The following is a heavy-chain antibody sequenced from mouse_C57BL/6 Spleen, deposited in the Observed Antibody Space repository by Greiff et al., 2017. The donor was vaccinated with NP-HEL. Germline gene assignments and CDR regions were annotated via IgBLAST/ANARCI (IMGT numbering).Heavy chain of an antibody. CDR1: GYTFTSYW. CDR2: IDPSDSYT. CDR3: AIDSSGYGFAY. Sequence: IQLQQSGAELVMPGASVKLSCKASGYTFTSYWMHWVKQRPGQGLEWIGEIDPSDSYTNYNQKFKGKSTLTVDKSSSTAYMQLSSLTSEDSAVYYCAIDSSGYGFAYWGQGTLVTVSA. J-gene: IGHJ3*01. V-gene: IGHV1-69*01. D-gene: IGHD3-2*02.